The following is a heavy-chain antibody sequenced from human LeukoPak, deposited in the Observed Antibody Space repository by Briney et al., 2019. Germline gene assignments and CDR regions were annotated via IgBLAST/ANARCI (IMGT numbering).Heavy chain of an antibody. CDR3: ARAKYYYDSMDV. Sequence: ASVKVSCKASGYTFNRYGISWVRQAPGQGLEWMGWINPNSGGTNYAQKFQGRVTMTRDTSISTAYMELSRLRSDDTAVYYCARAKYYYDSMDVWGKGTTVTVSS. CDR1: GYTFNRYG. CDR2: INPNSGGT. D-gene: IGHD3-22*01. V-gene: IGHV1-2*02. J-gene: IGHJ6*04.